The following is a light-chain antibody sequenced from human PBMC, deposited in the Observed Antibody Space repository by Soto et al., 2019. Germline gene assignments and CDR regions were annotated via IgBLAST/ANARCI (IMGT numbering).Light chain of an antibody. CDR2: GAS. J-gene: IGKJ1*01. CDR3: QQYGSSSWT. Sequence: VYTESPATLSLSPGERATLSCRASESVTKNNLAWFQQKPGQAPRLLIYGASSRATGIQDRFSGSGSGTDFTLTISRLEPEDFAVYYCQQYGSSSWTFGQGAKVDIK. CDR1: ESVTKNN. V-gene: IGKV3-20*01.